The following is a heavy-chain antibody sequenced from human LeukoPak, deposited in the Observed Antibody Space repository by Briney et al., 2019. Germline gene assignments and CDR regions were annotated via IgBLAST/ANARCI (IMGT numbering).Heavy chain of an antibody. Sequence: ASVTVSFTASGGTFSIYAISWVRQAPGQGLEWMGGIIPIFGTANYAQKFQGRVTITADESTSTAYMELSSLRSEDTAVYYCARGMGNYYDSSGSSLDVWGQGTTVTVSS. J-gene: IGHJ6*02. V-gene: IGHV1-69*13. CDR1: GGTFSIYA. CDR2: IIPIFGTA. CDR3: ARGMGNYYDSSGSSLDV. D-gene: IGHD3-22*01.